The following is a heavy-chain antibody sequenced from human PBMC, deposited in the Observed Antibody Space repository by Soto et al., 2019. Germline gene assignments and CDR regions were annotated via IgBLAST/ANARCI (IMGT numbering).Heavy chain of an antibody. CDR3: ARGKKQLGYYYYYMDV. CDR1: GGSISSYY. Sequence: SETLSLTCTVSGGSISSYYWSWIRQPPGKGLEWIGYIYYSGSTNYNPSLKSRVTISVDTSKNQFSLKLSSVTAADTAVYYCARGKKQLGYYYYYMDVWGKGTTVTVS. CDR2: IYYSGST. J-gene: IGHJ6*03. V-gene: IGHV4-59*01. D-gene: IGHD6-13*01.